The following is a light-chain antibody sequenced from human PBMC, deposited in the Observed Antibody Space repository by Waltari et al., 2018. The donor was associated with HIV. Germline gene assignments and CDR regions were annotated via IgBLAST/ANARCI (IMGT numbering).Light chain of an antibody. CDR1: SDDIGMFKN. V-gene: IGLV2-8*01. Sequence: QSALTQPPSASGSLGQSVTVSCTGTSDDIGMFKNVSWYQQHPGNAPKLILFEVNKRPSGVPDRFFGSKSGNSASLIVSGLQADDEADYYCGAYAGGNNWVFGGGTKVTVL. CDR2: EVN. J-gene: IGLJ3*02. CDR3: GAYAGGNNWV.